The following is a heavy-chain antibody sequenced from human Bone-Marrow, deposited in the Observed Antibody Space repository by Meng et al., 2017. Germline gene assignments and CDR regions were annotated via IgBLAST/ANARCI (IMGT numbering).Heavy chain of an antibody. V-gene: IGHV1-2*06. CDR1: GYTFTGYY. D-gene: IGHD5-18*01. Sequence: QVQMAQSGGGVKKPGASVKVSCKASGYTFTGYYMHWVRQAPGQGLEWMGRINPNSGGTNYAQKFQGRVTMTRDTSISTAYMELSRLRSDDTAVYYCARDPDVDTARGDYWGQGTLVTVSS. J-gene: IGHJ4*02. CDR2: INPNSGGT. CDR3: ARDPDVDTARGDY.